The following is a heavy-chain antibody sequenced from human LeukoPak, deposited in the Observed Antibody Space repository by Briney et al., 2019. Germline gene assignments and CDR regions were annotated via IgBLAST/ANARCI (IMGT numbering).Heavy chain of an antibody. D-gene: IGHD6-19*01. CDR3: AKVYSIAVAGPVDY. V-gene: IGHV3-23*01. CDR1: GFTFNNYA. Sequence: GGSLRLSCAASGFTFNNYAMTWVRQAPGKGLEWVSGISGSSGSTYYADSVKGRFTIPRDNSKNTLNLQMNSLRVEDTAVYFCAKVYSIAVAGPVDYWGQGILVTVSS. CDR2: ISGSSGST. J-gene: IGHJ4*02.